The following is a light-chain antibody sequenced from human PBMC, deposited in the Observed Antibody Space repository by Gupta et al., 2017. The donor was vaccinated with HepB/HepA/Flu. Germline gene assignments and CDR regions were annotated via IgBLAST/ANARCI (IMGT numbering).Light chain of an antibody. V-gene: IGKV1-39*01. CDR1: QSITSY. J-gene: IGKJ2*01. CDR2: TAS. Sequence: DIQMTQSPSSLSASVGDRVTITCRASQSITSYLNWYQQKPGKVPKLLIYTASGLQSGVPSRFSGRGSGTDFTLTITSLQPEDFATYYCQQTYSTPYTFGQGTKLEIK. CDR3: QQTYSTPYT.